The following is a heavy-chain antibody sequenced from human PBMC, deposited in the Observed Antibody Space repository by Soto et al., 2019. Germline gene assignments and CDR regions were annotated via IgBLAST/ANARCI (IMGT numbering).Heavy chain of an antibody. Sequence: QVHLQESGPGLVKPSETLSLTCTAAGGSVSSDDYSWSWVRQSPGNRLEWISHIVYGGSTTYNTFLKIRVRVSIDTPTNQFSLKVTSVTAADSAVYYCERGNLRVGYDDYVWGGDRADYYVIDVWGQGTTVTVS. CDR1: GGSVSSDDYS. J-gene: IGHJ6*02. CDR3: ERGNLRVGYDDYVWGGDRADYYVIDV. CDR2: IVYGGST. V-gene: IGHV4-61*08. D-gene: IGHD3-16*01.